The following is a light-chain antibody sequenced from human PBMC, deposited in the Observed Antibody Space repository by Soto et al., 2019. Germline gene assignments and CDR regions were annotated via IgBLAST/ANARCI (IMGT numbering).Light chain of an antibody. CDR1: SGHSSYA. CDR2: LNSDGSH. CDR3: QTWDVDRV. Sequence: QTVVTQSPSASASLGASVKLTCTLSSGHSSYAIAWHQQQPQRGPRYLMKLNSDGSHSKGDGIPDRFSGSSSGAERYLTISSLQSEDEADYYCQTWDVDRVFGGGTKLTVL. J-gene: IGLJ2*01. V-gene: IGLV4-69*01.